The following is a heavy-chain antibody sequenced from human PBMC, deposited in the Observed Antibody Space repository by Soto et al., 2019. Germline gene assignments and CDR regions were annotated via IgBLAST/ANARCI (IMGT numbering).Heavy chain of an antibody. D-gene: IGHD4-17*01. CDR2: ISSSSSTI. Sequence: GGSLRLSCAASGFTFSSYSMNWIRQAPGKGLEWVSYISSSSSTIYYADSVKGRFTISRDNAKNSLYLQMNSLRAEDTAVYYCARDQLETTVVTLYCLDVWGQGTTVTVSS. CDR3: ARDQLETTVVTLYCLDV. V-gene: IGHV3-48*01. J-gene: IGHJ6*02. CDR1: GFTFSSYS.